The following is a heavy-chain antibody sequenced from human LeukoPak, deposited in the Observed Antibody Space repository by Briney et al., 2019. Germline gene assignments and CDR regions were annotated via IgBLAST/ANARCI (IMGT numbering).Heavy chain of an antibody. V-gene: IGHV1-46*01. CDR3: ARGRGIVGVKGRFDY. CDR2: INPSGGST. J-gene: IGHJ4*02. Sequence: ASVKVSCKASGYTFTSYYMHWVRQAPGQGLEWMGIINPSGGSTSYAQKFQGRVTMTRDMSTSTVYMELSSLRSEDTAVYYCARGRGIVGVKGRFDYWGQGTLVTVSS. D-gene: IGHD1-26*01. CDR1: GYTFTSYY.